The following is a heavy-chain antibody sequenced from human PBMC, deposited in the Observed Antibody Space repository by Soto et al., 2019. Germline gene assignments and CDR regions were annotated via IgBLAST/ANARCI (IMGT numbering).Heavy chain of an antibody. Sequence: GGSLRLSCAASGFPFSSYTMNWFRQAPGKGLEWVSSISGSSTYIYYADSVKGRFTISRDNAKNSLYLQMNSLRAEDTAVYYCARDLNSGTSYYYGMDVWGQGTTVTVSS. CDR2: ISGSSTYI. J-gene: IGHJ6*02. CDR1: GFPFSSYT. CDR3: ARDLNSGTSYYYGMDV. V-gene: IGHV3-21*01.